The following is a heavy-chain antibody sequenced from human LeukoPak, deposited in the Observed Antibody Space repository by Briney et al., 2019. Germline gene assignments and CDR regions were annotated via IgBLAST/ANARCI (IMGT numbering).Heavy chain of an antibody. CDR1: GFTFSSSG. Sequence: GGSLRLSCAASGFTFSSSGMHWVRQAPGKGLEWVAFIWYDGSNKYYTDSVKGRFTVSRDNSKNTLYLQMNSLRAEDTAVYYCAKESRLGYYDSSGYYHFDYWGQGTLVTVSS. J-gene: IGHJ4*02. D-gene: IGHD3-22*01. CDR2: IWYDGSNK. CDR3: AKESRLGYYDSSGYYHFDY. V-gene: IGHV3-30*02.